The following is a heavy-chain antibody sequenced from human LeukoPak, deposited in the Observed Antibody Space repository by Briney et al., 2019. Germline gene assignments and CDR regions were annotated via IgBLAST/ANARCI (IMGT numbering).Heavy chain of an antibody. CDR3: AKDTGLGGYYCYMDV. CDR2: ISWDGGST. J-gene: IGHJ6*03. CDR1: GFTFDDYA. V-gene: IGHV3-43D*03. D-gene: IGHD3-16*01. Sequence: GGSLRLSCAASGFTFDDYAMHWVRQAPGKGLEWVSLISWDGGSTYYADSVKGRFTISRDHSKNSLYLQMNSLRAEDTALYYCAKDTGLGGYYCYMDVWGKGTTVTVSS.